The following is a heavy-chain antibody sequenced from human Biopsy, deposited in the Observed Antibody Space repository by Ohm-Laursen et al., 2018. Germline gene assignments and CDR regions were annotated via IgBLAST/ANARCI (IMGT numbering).Heavy chain of an antibody. V-gene: IGHV3-23*01. CDR3: AKWGTSMALYHFYGMDV. Sequence: SLRLSCAATGFTFSNHAMSWVRQAPGKGLEWVSVITGVGGVTYYADPVKGRFTVSRDNSMNTMFLQMNSLRAQDAGTYYCAKWGTSMALYHFYGMDVWGQGTTVSVSS. CDR2: ITGVGGVT. D-gene: IGHD5-18*01. J-gene: IGHJ6*02. CDR1: GFTFSNHA.